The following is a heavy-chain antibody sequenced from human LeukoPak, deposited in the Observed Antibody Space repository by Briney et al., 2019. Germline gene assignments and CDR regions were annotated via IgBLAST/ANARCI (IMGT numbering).Heavy chain of an antibody. J-gene: IGHJ3*02. Sequence: GGSLRLSCAASGFSFSSYAMSWVRQAPGKGLKWVSTISDIGGSTSFADSVKGRFTISTDNSGNTLFLQMSSLRAEDTAIYYCAKHYYTRADAFDIWGQGTMVTVSS. V-gene: IGHV3-23*01. CDR1: GFSFSSYA. CDR3: AKHYYTRADAFDI. CDR2: ISDIGGST. D-gene: IGHD3-10*01.